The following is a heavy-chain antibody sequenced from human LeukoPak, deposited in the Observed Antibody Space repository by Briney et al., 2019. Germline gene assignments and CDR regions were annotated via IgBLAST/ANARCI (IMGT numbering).Heavy chain of an antibody. Sequence: GGSLRLSCTGSGFTFNDYYMSWVRQAPGKGLEWLSFISAGGYPIYYADSVRGRFTISRDTAKSSLYLQMNSLRVEHTAVYYCVMTAGPPTDHWGQGALVTVSS. CDR2: ISAGGYPI. CDR1: GFTFNDYY. V-gene: IGHV3-11*04. CDR3: VMTAGPPTDH. J-gene: IGHJ4*01.